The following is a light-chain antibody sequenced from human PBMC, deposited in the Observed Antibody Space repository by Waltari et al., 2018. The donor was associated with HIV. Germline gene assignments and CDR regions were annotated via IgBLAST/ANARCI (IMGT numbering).Light chain of an antibody. J-gene: IGKJ1*01. Sequence: DIVMTQTPLTSPVTLGQPASISCKSRESLVHSDGNTYLTWLQQRPGQPPRLRIHKISSRFSGVPDRFSGSGAGTDFTLKISRVEPEDVGVYYCMQVTQFPWTFGQGTKVEIK. V-gene: IGKV2-24*01. CDR1: ESLVHSDGNTY. CDR3: MQVTQFPWT. CDR2: KIS.